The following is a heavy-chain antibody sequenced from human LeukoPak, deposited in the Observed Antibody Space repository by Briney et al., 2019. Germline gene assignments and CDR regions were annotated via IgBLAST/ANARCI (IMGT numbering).Heavy chain of an antibody. CDR3: ARGGYSYGLGALDI. Sequence: PGGSLRLSCAASGFTFSSYAMHWVRQAPGKGLEWVAVISYDGSNKYYADSVKGRFTISRDNSKNTLYLQMNSLRAEDTAVYYCARGGYSYGLGALDIWGQGTMVTVSS. CDR1: GFTFSSYA. CDR2: ISYDGSNK. J-gene: IGHJ3*02. V-gene: IGHV3-30*04. D-gene: IGHD5-18*01.